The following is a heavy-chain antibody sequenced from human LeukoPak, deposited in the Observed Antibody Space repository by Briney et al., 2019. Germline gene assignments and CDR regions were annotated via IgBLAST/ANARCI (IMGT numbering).Heavy chain of an antibody. D-gene: IGHD4-11*01. CDR1: GFTFSDYY. CDR3: ARDGVKTSVSTRRYYMDV. V-gene: IGHV3-11*04. Sequence: PGGSLRLPCAASGFTFSDYYMTWIRQAPGKGLGWVSYISSSGNTIYYAESVKGRFTISRDNGKNSLYLQMSRLRAEDTAVYYCARDGVKTSVSTRRYYMDVWGKGTTVTVSS. CDR2: ISSSGNTI. J-gene: IGHJ6*03.